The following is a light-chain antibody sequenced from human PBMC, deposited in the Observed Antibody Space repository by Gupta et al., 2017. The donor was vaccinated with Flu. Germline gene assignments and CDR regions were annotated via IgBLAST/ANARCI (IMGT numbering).Light chain of an antibody. CDR1: QSILYSSNNKNY. CDR3: QQYYSTPYT. Sequence: NCKSSQSILYSSNNKNYLAWYQQKPGQPPKLLIYWASTRASGVPERFSGSGSGTDFSLTISSLQAEDVAVYYCQQYYSTPYTCGQGTKLEVK. V-gene: IGKV4-1*01. CDR2: WAS. J-gene: IGKJ2*01.